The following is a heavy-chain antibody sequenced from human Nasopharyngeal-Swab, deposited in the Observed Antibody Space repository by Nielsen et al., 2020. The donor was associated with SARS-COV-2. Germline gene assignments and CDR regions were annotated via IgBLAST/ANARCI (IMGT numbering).Heavy chain of an antibody. J-gene: IGHJ4*02. Sequence: SETLSLTCTVSGGSISSSSYYWGWIRQPPGKGLEWIGSIYYSESTNYNPSLRSRVTISIDTSKKHFSLELTSLTAADTAVYYCARMVYADYWGQGILVTVSS. V-gene: IGHV4-39*07. CDR3: ARMVYADY. D-gene: IGHD2-8*01. CDR1: GGSISSSSYY. CDR2: IYYSEST.